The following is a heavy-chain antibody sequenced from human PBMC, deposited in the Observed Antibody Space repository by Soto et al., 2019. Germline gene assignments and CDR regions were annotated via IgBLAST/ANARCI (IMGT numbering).Heavy chain of an antibody. CDR2: VYSSGRT. CDR1: GGSITSGGYY. D-gene: IGHD5-12*01. V-gene: IGHV4-31*03. CDR3: ARGHNGFNKAFDI. Sequence: QLQLQESGPGLVRPSQTLSLTCSVSGGSITSGGYYWGWIRQLPEKGLDWVAYVYSSGRTYYNPSLQSRLSISLDTSKNQFSLILRSVTAADTAVYYCARGHNGFNKAFDIWGQGAMVTVSS. J-gene: IGHJ3*02.